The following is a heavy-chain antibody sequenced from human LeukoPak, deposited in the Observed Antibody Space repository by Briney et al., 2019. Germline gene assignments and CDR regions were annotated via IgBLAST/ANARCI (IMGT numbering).Heavy chain of an antibody. CDR3: ARDKIVGPTTLDY. CDR1: GFTFSGYW. Sequence: GGSLRLSCAASGFTFSGYWMSWVRQTPEKGLEWVANIKQDGYEEYYVDSVKGRFTISRDNAKSSLYLQMNSLRADDTAVYYCARDKIVGPTTLDYWGQGTLVAVSS. CDR2: IKQDGYEE. D-gene: IGHD1-26*01. V-gene: IGHV3-7*01. J-gene: IGHJ4*02.